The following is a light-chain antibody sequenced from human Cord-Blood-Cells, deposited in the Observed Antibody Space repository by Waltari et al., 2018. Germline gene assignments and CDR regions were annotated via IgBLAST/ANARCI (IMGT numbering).Light chain of an antibody. J-gene: IGLJ1*01. CDR3: SSYTSSSTFYV. CDR1: SSDVGGYNL. V-gene: IGLV2-14*03. Sequence: QSALTQPASVSGSPGQSITISCTGTSSDVGGYNLVSWYQQHPGKAPKLMIYYVRNRPSGVSNRFSGSKSGNTASLTISGLQAEDEADYYCSSYTSSSTFYVFGTGTKVTVL. CDR2: YVR.